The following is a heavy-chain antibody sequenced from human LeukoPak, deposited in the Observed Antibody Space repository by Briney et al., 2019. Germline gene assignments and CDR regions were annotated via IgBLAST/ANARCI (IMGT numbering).Heavy chain of an antibody. D-gene: IGHD2-2*01. CDR2: IKQDGSEN. J-gene: IGHJ4*02. V-gene: IGHV3-7*01. CDR3: ARERFCTSTTCYVGAPFDY. Sequence: ETLSLTCAVSGYSITSGYNWGWIRQPPGKGLEWVAGIKQDGSENYYVDSVKGRFTISRDNSKNSLYLQMNSLRAEDTAVYFCARERFCTSTTCYVGAPFDYWGQGTLVTVSS. CDR1: GYSITSGY.